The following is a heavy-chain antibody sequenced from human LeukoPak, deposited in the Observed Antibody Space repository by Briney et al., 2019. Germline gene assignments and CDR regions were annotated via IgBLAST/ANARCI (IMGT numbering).Heavy chain of an antibody. J-gene: IGHJ5*02. Sequence: PSETLSLTCAVYGGSFSGYFWSWIRQPAGKGLEWIGRMSSSGISTYSPSLKSRVTISIDTSRNQFSMNLNSVTAAVTAVYYCAKGAGPPWFDPWGQGTLVTVSS. D-gene: IGHD6-19*01. CDR2: MSSSGIS. CDR3: AKGAGPPWFDP. V-gene: IGHV4-59*10. CDR1: GGSFSGYF.